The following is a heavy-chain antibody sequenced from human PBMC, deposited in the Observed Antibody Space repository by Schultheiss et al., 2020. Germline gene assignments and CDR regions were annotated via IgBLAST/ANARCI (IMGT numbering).Heavy chain of an antibody. Sequence: ASVKVSCKASGYTFTSYGISWVRQAPGQGLEWMGWISAYNGNTNYAQKLQGRVTMTTDTSTSTAYMELSRLRSDDTAVYYCARDPADDYYYYGMDVWGQGTTVNVYS. J-gene: IGHJ6*02. CDR2: ISAYNGNT. V-gene: IGHV1-18*01. CDR1: GYTFTSYG. CDR3: ARDPADDYYYYGMDV.